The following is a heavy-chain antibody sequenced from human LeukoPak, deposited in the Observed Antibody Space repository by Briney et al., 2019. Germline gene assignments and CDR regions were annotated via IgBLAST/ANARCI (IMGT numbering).Heavy chain of an antibody. Sequence: ASVKVSCKASGYTFTSYYMHWVRQAPGQGLEWMGIINPSGGSTSYAQKFQGRVTMTRDTSTSTVYMELSSLRSEDTAVCYCARDIEQQPGDYWGQGTLVTVSS. CDR1: GYTFTSYY. D-gene: IGHD6-13*01. V-gene: IGHV1-46*01. CDR2: INPSGGST. J-gene: IGHJ4*02. CDR3: ARDIEQQPGDY.